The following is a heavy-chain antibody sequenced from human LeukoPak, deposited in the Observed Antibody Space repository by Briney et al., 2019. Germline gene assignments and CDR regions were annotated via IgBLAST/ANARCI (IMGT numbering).Heavy chain of an antibody. CDR1: GFTFSGSA. D-gene: IGHD1-26*01. CDR3: TRGYSGVGIYAFDI. V-gene: IGHV3-72*01. J-gene: IGHJ3*02. CDR2: SGNKADSYTT. Sequence: GGSLRLSCAASGFTFSGSAMHWVRQASGKGLEWVGRSGNKADSYTTEYAASVEGRFTISRDDSKNSLYLQMNSLKTEDTALYYCTRGYSGVGIYAFDIWGQGTMVTVSS.